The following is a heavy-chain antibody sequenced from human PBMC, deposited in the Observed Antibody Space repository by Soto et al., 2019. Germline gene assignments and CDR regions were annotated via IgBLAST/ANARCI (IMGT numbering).Heavy chain of an antibody. D-gene: IGHD4-17*01. CDR3: ARGSTVTTGYYYYYMDV. Sequence: QVQFVQSGAEVKKPGASVKVSCKASGYTFTTSAMHWVRQAPGQRLEWMGWINAGNGHTKYSQKFQGRVTITRDTSASTAYMELSSLRSADTAVYYCARGSTVTTGYYYYYMDVWGKGTTVTVSS. CDR2: INAGNGHT. J-gene: IGHJ6*03. V-gene: IGHV1-3*01. CDR1: GYTFTTSA.